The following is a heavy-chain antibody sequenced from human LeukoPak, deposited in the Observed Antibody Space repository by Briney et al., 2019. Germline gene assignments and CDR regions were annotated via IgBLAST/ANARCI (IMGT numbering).Heavy chain of an antibody. CDR1: GYSISSGYY. CDR2: IYHSGST. V-gene: IGHV4-38-2*02. CDR3: AREIRNAFDI. D-gene: IGHD3-3*02. J-gene: IGHJ3*02. Sequence: SETLSLTCTVSGYSISSGYYWGWIRQPPGKGLEWIGSIYHSGSTYYNPSLKSRVTISVDTSKNQFSLKLSSVTAADTAVYYCAREIRNAFDIWGQGTMVTVSS.